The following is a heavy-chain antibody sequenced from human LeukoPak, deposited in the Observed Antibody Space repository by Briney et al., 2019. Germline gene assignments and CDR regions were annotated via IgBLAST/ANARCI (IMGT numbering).Heavy chain of an antibody. Sequence: SETLSLTCTVSGGSISSGDYYWSWIRQPPGKGLEWIGYIYYSGSTYYNPSLKSRVTISVDTSKNQFSLKLSSVTAADTAVYYCARDAEVGYDSSGDYFDYWGQGTLVTVSS. CDR3: ARDAEVGYDSSGDYFDY. V-gene: IGHV4-30-4*01. CDR1: GGSISSGDYY. CDR2: IYYSGST. D-gene: IGHD3-22*01. J-gene: IGHJ4*02.